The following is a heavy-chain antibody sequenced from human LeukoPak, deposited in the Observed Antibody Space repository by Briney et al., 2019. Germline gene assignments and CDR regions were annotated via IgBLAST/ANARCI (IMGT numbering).Heavy chain of an antibody. CDR2: IYYSGST. CDR3: ARGLRYFDWPTAFDI. Sequence: SETLSLTCTVSGGSISSYYWSWIRQPPGKGLERIGYIYYSGSTNYNPSLKSRVTISVDTSKNQFSLKLSSVTAADTAVYYCARGLRYFDWPTAFDIWGQGTMVTVSS. CDR1: GGSISSYY. J-gene: IGHJ3*02. V-gene: IGHV4-59*01. D-gene: IGHD3-9*01.